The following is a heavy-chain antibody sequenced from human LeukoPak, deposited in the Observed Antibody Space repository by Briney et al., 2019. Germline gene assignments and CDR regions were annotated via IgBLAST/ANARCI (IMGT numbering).Heavy chain of an antibody. Sequence: PGGSLRLSCAVSGFTFGSRWMHWVGQAPGKGLVWVALIKDDGSTTNYADSVKGRFTASRDDAKNTVYLQMSSLRAEDTAVYYCHPLAYVTNWGQGTLVTVSS. J-gene: IGHJ4*02. CDR3: HPLAYVTN. V-gene: IGHV3-74*01. D-gene: IGHD2-8*01. CDR2: IKDDGSTT. CDR1: GFTFGSRW.